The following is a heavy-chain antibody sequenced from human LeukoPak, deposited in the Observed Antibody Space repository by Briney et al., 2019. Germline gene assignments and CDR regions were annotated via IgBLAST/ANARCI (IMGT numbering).Heavy chain of an antibody. Sequence: SETLSLTCAVYGGSFSGYYRSWIRQPPGKGLEWIGEINHSGSTNYNPSLKSRVTISVDTSKNQFSLKLSSVTAADTAVYYCARSYSSGWDDYWGQGTLVTVSS. CDR1: GGSFSGYY. CDR3: ARSYSSGWDDY. V-gene: IGHV4-34*01. D-gene: IGHD6-19*01. CDR2: INHSGST. J-gene: IGHJ4*02.